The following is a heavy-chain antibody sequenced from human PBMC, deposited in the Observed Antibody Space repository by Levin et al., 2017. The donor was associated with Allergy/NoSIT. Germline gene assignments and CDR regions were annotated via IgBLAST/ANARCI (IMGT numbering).Heavy chain of an antibody. CDR1: GFTFSSYG. D-gene: IGHD4-17*01. Sequence: GGSLRLSCAASGFTFSSYGMHWVRQAPGKGLEWVALISYDGGDKYYADSVKGRFTISRDNTENTLYLQMDSLRTEDTAVYYCAKDWTHSAGDYGASYFDYWGQGTLVTVSS. CDR2: ISYDGGDK. J-gene: IGHJ4*02. CDR3: AKDWTHSAGDYGASYFDY. V-gene: IGHV3-30*18.